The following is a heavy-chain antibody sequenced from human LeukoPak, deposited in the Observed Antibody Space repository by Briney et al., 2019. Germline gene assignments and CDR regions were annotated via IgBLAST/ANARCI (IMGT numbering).Heavy chain of an antibody. V-gene: IGHV3-66*01. CDR3: ARTFPSGAFDI. Sequence: GGSLRLSCAASGFTVSSNYMSWVRQTPGKGLEWVSVIYSGGSTYYADSVKGRFTISRDNSKNSLYLQMNSLRDEDTAVYYCARTFPSGAFDIWGQGTMVTVSS. J-gene: IGHJ3*02. CDR1: GFTVSSNY. CDR2: IYSGGST. D-gene: IGHD3-16*01.